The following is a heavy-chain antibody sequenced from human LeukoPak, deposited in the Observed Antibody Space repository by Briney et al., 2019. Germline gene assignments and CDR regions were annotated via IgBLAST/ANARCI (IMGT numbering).Heavy chain of an antibody. Sequence: PGGSLRLSCAASGFTFSSYALHWVRQAPGKGLEWVAVISYDGSNKYYADSVKGRFTISRDNSKNTLYLQTNSLRAEDTAVYYCARDYSDYVFDFWGQGTLVTVSS. CDR2: ISYDGSNK. CDR3: ARDYSDYVFDF. J-gene: IGHJ4*02. CDR1: GFTFSSYA. V-gene: IGHV3-30*04. D-gene: IGHD4-11*01.